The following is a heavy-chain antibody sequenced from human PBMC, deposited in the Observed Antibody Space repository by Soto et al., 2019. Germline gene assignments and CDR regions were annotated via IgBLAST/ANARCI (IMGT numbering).Heavy chain of an antibody. Sequence: QITLKESGPTLVKPTQTLTLTCTFSGFSLSSNGVGVGWIRQPPGKALECLALIYWDDSKHYSPSLKSRFTITKDTSINQVVLTMTNMDPVDTATYYCAKKGGGDYILGYWGQGTLVTVSS. CDR1: GFSLSSNGVG. J-gene: IGHJ4*02. CDR2: IYWDDSK. CDR3: AKKGGGDYILGY. V-gene: IGHV2-5*02. D-gene: IGHD4-17*01.